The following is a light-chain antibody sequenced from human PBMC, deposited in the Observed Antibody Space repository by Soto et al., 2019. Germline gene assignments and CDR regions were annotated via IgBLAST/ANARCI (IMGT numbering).Light chain of an antibody. CDR3: SSYTTSSTYV. CDR2: DVS. CDR1: SSDVGGYNY. J-gene: IGLJ1*01. V-gene: IGLV2-14*01. Sequence: QSALTQPASVSGSPGQSITISCTGTSSDVGGYNYVSWYQQHPGKAPKLMISDVSNRPSGVSNRFSGSKSGNTASLTISGLQTEDEADYCSSYTTSSTYVFGTGTKVTVL.